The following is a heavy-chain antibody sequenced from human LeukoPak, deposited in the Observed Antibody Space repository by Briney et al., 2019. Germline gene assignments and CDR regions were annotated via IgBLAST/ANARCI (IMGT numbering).Heavy chain of an antibody. D-gene: IGHD3-22*01. CDR1: GFTFSSYG. J-gene: IGHJ4*02. Sequence: GGSLRLSCAASGFTFSSYGMHWVRQAPGKGLEWVAVISYDGSNKYYEDSVKGRFTISRDNSKNTLYLQMNSLRAEDTAVYYCAKTYYYDSSGYYFDYWGQGTLVTVSS. V-gene: IGHV3-30*18. CDR2: ISYDGSNK. CDR3: AKTYYYDSSGYYFDY.